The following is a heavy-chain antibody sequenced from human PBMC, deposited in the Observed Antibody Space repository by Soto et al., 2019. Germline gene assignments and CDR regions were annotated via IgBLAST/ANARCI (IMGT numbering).Heavy chain of an antibody. D-gene: IGHD2-21*01. V-gene: IGHV5-10-1*01. Sequence: PGESLKISCKGSGYSFTSYWISWVRQMPGKGLEWMGRIDPSDSYTNYSPSFQGPATISADKSISTAYLQWSSLKASDTAPCDCVVIWRWARNHNYNYYGMDVWGQETRVTISS. CDR3: VVIWRWARNHNYNYYGMDV. CDR2: IDPSDSYT. CDR1: GYSFTSYW. J-gene: IGHJ6*02.